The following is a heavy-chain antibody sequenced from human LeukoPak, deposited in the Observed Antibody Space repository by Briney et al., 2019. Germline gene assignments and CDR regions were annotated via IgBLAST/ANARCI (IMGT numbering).Heavy chain of an antibody. CDR1: GFTFSSYG. Sequence: GGSLRLSCAASGFTFSSYGMHWVRQAPGKGLEWVAVISYDGSNKYYADSVKGRFTISRDNSKNTLYLQMNSPRAEDTSIYYCAKDRGDYTNWFDPWGQGTLVTVSS. CDR2: ISYDGSNK. V-gene: IGHV3-30*18. CDR3: AKDRGDYTNWFDP. D-gene: IGHD4-17*01. J-gene: IGHJ5*02.